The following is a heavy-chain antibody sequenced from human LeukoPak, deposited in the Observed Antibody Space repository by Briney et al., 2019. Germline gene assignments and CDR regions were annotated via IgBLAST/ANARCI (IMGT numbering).Heavy chain of an antibody. Sequence: PSETLSLTCTVSGGSISSYYWSWIRQPPGKGLEWIGYIYYSGSTNYNPSLKSRVTISVDTSKNQFSLKLSSVTAADTAVYYCAGGVGAVGSIWGQGTMVTVSS. J-gene: IGHJ3*02. CDR2: IYYSGST. V-gene: IGHV4-59*12. CDR1: GGSISSYY. D-gene: IGHD1-26*01. CDR3: AGGVGAVGSI.